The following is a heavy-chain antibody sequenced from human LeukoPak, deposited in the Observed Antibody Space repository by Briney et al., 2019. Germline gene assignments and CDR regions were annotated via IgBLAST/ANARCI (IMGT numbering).Heavy chain of an antibody. CDR3: ARVLSGRGSLYDYYYYMDV. Sequence: GGSLRLSCAASEFTFSSYAMSWVRQAPGKGLEWVSVTYSNGRTYYADSVKGRFTISRDISKNTLYLQMNSLRAEDTAVYYCARVLSGRGSLYDYYYYMDVWGKGTTVTISS. CDR2: TYSNGRT. D-gene: IGHD3-10*01. CDR1: EFTFSSYA. V-gene: IGHV3-53*01. J-gene: IGHJ6*03.